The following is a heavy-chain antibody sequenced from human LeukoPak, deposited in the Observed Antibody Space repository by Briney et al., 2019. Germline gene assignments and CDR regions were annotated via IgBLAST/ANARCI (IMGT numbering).Heavy chain of an antibody. CDR2: IYSGGST. CDR1: GFTVSSNY. D-gene: IGHD2-8*02. V-gene: IGHV3-53*01. J-gene: IGHJ4*02. Sequence: GGSLRLSCAASGFTVSSNYMSWVRQAPGKGLEWFSVIYSGGSTYSADSVKGRVTISRDKSKNTLYIQMNSLRAEATAVYYCGRSARVWWFFDYWGQGTLVTVSS. CDR3: GRSARVWWFFDY.